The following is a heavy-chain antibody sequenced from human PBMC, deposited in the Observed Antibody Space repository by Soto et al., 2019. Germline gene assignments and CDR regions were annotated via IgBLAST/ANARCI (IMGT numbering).Heavy chain of an antibody. CDR2: IKQDGSEK. CDR3: ASLKLAWNSPSLGY. V-gene: IGHV3-7*01. D-gene: IGHD1-7*01. CDR1: GFTFSSYW. Sequence: PGGFLRLSCSASGFTFSSYWMSWVHQAPGKGLEWVANIKQDGSEKYYVDSVKGRFTISRDNAKNSLYLQMNSLRAEDTAVYYCASLKLAWNSPSLGYWGQGTLVTVSS. J-gene: IGHJ4*02.